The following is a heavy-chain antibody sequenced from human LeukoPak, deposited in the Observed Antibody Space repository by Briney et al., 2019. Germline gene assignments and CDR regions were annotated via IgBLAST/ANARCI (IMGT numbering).Heavy chain of an antibody. CDR3: AKDNESGYDFWSGYYEGRGPYYFDY. D-gene: IGHD3-3*01. CDR1: GFTFSSYA. J-gene: IGHJ4*02. CDR2: ISGSGGST. V-gene: IGHV3-23*01. Sequence: GGSLRLSCAASGFTFSSYAMSWVRQAPGKGLEWVSAISGSGGSTYYADSVKGRFTISRDNSKNTPYLQMNSLRAEDTAVYYCAKDNESGYDFWSGYYEGRGPYYFDYWGQGTLVTVSS.